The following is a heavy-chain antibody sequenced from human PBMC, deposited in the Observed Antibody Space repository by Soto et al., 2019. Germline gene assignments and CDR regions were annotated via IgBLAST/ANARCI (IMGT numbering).Heavy chain of an antibody. Sequence: GESLTISCKGSGYSFTNYWINWVLQMPGKGLEWMGRIDPDDSYTNYSPSFQGHVTISVDKSISTAYLQWSSLQASDTAIYYCARIPPPTYCSGSTCSGYWGQGTLVTVSS. D-gene: IGHD2-15*01. CDR1: GYSFTNYW. CDR2: IDPDDSYT. J-gene: IGHJ4*02. CDR3: ARIPPPTYCSGSTCSGY. V-gene: IGHV5-10-1*01.